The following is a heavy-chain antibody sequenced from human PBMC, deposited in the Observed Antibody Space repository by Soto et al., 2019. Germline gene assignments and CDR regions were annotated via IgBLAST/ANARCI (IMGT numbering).Heavy chain of an antibody. CDR2: INHSGST. Sequence: QVQLQQWGAGLLKPSETLSLTCAVYGGSFSGYYWNWIRQPPGKGLEWIGEINHSGSTNYNPSLKSRVTISVDTSTHQFSLKLSSVTAADTAVYSCTRGWGAVADYWGQGTLVTVSS. V-gene: IGHV4-34*01. CDR3: TRGWGAVADY. D-gene: IGHD6-19*01. CDR1: GGSFSGYY. J-gene: IGHJ4*02.